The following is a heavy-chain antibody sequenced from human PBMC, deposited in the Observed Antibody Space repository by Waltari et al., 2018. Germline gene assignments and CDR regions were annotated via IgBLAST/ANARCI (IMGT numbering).Heavy chain of an antibody. CDR3: ASSRPGVYCTGGVCYMKQQLAYFDY. Sequence: EVQLVESGGGLVQPGGSLRLSCAASGFTFSSYAMSWVRQAPGKALEWVSAISGSGGSTYYADSVKGRFTISRDNSKNTLYLQMNSLRAEDTAVYYCASSRPGVYCTGGVCYMKQQLAYFDYWGQGTLVTVSS. CDR2: ISGSGGST. CDR1: GFTFSSYA. V-gene: IGHV3-23*04. J-gene: IGHJ4*02. D-gene: IGHD2-8*02.